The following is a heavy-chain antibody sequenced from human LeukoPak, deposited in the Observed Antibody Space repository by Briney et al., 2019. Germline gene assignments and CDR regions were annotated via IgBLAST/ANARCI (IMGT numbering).Heavy chain of an antibody. CDR2: IRYDGSNK. J-gene: IGHJ4*02. Sequence: GGSLRLSCAASGFTFSSYGMHWVRQAPGKGLEWVAFIRYDGSNKYYADSVKGRFTISRDNSKNTLYLQMNSLRAEDTAVYYCAKGATYYDSSGYLSYWGQGTLVTVSS. CDR1: GFTFSSYG. V-gene: IGHV3-30*02. CDR3: AKGATYYDSSGYLSY. D-gene: IGHD3-22*01.